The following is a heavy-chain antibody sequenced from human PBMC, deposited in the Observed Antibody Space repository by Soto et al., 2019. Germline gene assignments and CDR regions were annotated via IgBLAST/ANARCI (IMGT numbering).Heavy chain of an antibody. V-gene: IGHV4-31*03. J-gene: IGHJ4*02. D-gene: IGHD2-15*01. CDR1: GGSMNSGGYC. CDR3: SRGILV. CDR2: ISYGGTT. Sequence: QVQLQESGPGLVKHSQTLSLTCTVSGGSMNSGGYCWNWIRQHPGEGLEWIGCISYGGTTSYNPSLKSRVTISVDTSKNQFSLKLSSVTAADTAVYYCSRGILVWGQGTLITVSS.